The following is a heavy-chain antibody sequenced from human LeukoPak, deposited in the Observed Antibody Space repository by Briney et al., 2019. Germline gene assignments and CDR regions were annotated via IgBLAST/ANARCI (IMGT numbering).Heavy chain of an antibody. D-gene: IGHD4-11*01. V-gene: IGHV3-21*01. CDR2: ISSSSSYI. Sequence: GGSLRLSCAASGFTFSSYSMNWVRQAPGKGLEWVSSISSSSSYIYYADSVKGRFTISRDNSKNTLYLQMNSLRAEDTAVYYCAKAATTSYFDYWGQGTLVTVSS. CDR3: AKAATTSYFDY. CDR1: GFTFSSYS. J-gene: IGHJ4*02.